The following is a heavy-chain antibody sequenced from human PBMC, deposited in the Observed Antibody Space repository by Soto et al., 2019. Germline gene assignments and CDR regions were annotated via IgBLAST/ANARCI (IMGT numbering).Heavy chain of an antibody. Sequence: GGSLRLSCVASGVTFSSYAMNWVRLAPGKGLEWVSTITDSGGGAKYADSVRGRFAISRDNSKKTVYLQMSSLTAEDSAIYYCARGSTDSYPGSRIFDFWGRGTLVTVSS. CDR3: ARGSTDSYPGSRIFDF. J-gene: IGHJ4*02. V-gene: IGHV3-23*01. CDR2: ITDSGGGA. CDR1: GVTFSSYA. D-gene: IGHD3-10*01.